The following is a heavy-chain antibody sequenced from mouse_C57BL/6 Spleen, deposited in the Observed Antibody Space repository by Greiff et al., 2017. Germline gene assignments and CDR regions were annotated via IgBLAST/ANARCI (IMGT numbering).Heavy chain of an antibody. J-gene: IGHJ2*01. Sequence: VKLMESDAELVKPGASVKISCKVSGYTFTDHTIHWMKQRPEQGLEWIGYIYPRDGSTKYNEKFKGKATLTADKSSSTAYMQLNSLTSEDSTVDFCARRSLTGTFDYWGQGTTLTVSS. D-gene: IGHD4-1*01. V-gene: IGHV1-78*01. CDR3: ARRSLTGTFDY. CDR2: IYPRDGST. CDR1: GYTFTDHT.